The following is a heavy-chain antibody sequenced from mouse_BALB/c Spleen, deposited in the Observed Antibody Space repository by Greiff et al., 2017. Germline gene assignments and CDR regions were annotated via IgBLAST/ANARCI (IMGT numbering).Heavy chain of an antibody. D-gene: IGHD2-1*01. CDR3: ARPLYGNYLGFAY. CDR1: GFTFSSFG. V-gene: IGHV5-17*02. J-gene: IGHJ3*01. CDR2: ISSGSSTI. Sequence: EVMLVESGGGLVQPGGSRKLSCAASGFTFSSFGMHWVRQAPEKGLEWVAYISSGSSTIYYADTVKGRFTIARDNPKNTLFLQMTSLRSEDTAMYYCARPLYGNYLGFAYWGQGTLVTVSA.